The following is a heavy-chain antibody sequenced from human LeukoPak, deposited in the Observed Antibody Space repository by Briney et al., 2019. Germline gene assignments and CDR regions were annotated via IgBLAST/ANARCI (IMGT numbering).Heavy chain of an antibody. V-gene: IGHV4-39*01. CDR2: IYSSGST. CDR3: AKSGGYGLMDD. J-gene: IGHJ4*02. CDR1: GASVSGSPYY. D-gene: IGHD1-26*01. Sequence: PSETLSLTCTVSGASVSGSPYYWGWIRQPPGKGLEWIGSIYSSGSTYYNASLQSRVTISIETSKNQISLRLNSVTAADTAIYYCAKSGGYGLMDDWGQGTLVTVSS.